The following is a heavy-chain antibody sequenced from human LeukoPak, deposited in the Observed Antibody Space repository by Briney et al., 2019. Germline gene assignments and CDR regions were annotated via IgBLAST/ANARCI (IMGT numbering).Heavy chain of an antibody. CDR1: GFTFSSYW. V-gene: IGHV3-7*01. CDR3: ARHRVTHFDY. D-gene: IGHD2-21*02. CDR2: INQDASET. Sequence: GSLRLSCAASGFTFSSYWMSWVRQAPGKGLEWVAKINQDASETYYMDSVKGRFSISRDNAKNSLSLQMNSLRAEDTAVYYCARHRVTHFDYWGQGTLVTVSS. J-gene: IGHJ4*02.